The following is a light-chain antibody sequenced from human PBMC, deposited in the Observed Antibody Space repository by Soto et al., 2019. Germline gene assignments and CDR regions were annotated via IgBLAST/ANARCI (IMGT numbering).Light chain of an antibody. CDR2: AAS. Sequence: GQRASLSCRASKSVGGDLVWYQQHPGQAPRLLIYAASSRATGIPDRFSGSGSGTDFTLTVSRLEPEDFAVYCCQQYGNSPAITFGQGTRLEIK. J-gene: IGKJ5*01. CDR1: KSVGGD. CDR3: QQYGNSPAIT. V-gene: IGKV3-20*01.